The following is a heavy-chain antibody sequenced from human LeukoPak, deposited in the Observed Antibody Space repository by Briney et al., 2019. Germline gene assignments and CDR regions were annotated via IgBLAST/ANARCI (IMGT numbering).Heavy chain of an antibody. V-gene: IGHV4-30-2*01. CDR1: GVSITSDTYY. J-gene: IGHJ4*02. Sequence: SETLSLTCAVSGVSITSDTYYWSWIRQPPGKGLEWIGYILHSGSTYHNPSLKSRVTISIDTSKSQFSLKLSSVTAADTAVYFCARTRDFWSAYFDYWGQGTLATVSS. CDR3: ARTRDFWSAYFDY. CDR2: ILHSGST. D-gene: IGHD3-3*01.